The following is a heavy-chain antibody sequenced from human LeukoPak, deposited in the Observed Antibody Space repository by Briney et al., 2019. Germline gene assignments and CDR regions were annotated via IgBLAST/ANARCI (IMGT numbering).Heavy chain of an antibody. CDR2: MNPNSGNT. J-gene: IGHJ5*02. CDR3: ARGDRYCSSTSCTPGDWFDP. Sequence: ASVKVSCKASGYTFTSYDINWVRQATGQGLEWMGWMNPNSGNTGYAQKFQGRVTMTRNTSISTAYMELSSLRSEDTAVYYCARGDRYCSSTSCTPGDWFDPWGQGTLVTVSS. D-gene: IGHD2-2*01. V-gene: IGHV1-8*01. CDR1: GYTFTSYD.